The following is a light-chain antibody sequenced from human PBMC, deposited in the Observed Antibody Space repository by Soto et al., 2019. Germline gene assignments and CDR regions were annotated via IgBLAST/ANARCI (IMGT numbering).Light chain of an antibody. Sequence: EIVLTQSPATVSLSPGERATLSCRASQSVSTYLAWYQHKPGQAPRLLIYDASNRATDIPARFSGSGSGTDFALTISSLEPEDFAVYYCQQRTNWWTFGQGTKVDIK. J-gene: IGKJ1*01. CDR3: QQRTNWWT. V-gene: IGKV3-11*01. CDR1: QSVSTY. CDR2: DAS.